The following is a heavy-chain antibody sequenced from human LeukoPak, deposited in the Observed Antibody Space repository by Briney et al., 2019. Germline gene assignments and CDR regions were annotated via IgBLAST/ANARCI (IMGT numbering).Heavy chain of an antibody. Sequence: ASVKVSCKASGYTCSSYAMNWVRQAPGQGLEWMGWINTKTGNPTYAQGFTGRFVFSLDTSVSTAYLQISSLKAEDTAVYYCARPYYYDSSNYAAGFDYWGQGSLVTVSS. CDR2: INTKTGNP. CDR3: ARPYYYDSSNYAAGFDY. D-gene: IGHD3-22*01. V-gene: IGHV7-4-1*02. J-gene: IGHJ4*02. CDR1: GYTCSSYA.